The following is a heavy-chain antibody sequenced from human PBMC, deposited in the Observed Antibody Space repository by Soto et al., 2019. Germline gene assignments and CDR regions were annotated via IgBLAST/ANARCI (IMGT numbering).Heavy chain of an antibody. V-gene: IGHV4-59*01. CDR3: ARVRGYSYGYGSFDY. J-gene: IGHJ4*02. CDR2: IYYSGST. Sequence: LETPSLTLTVSGGSLSSFYWSWVRQPPGKGLEWIGYIYYSGSTNYNPSLKSRVTISVDTSKKQFSLKLSSVTAADTAVYYCARVRGYSYGYGSFDYWGQGTLVTVSS. D-gene: IGHD5-18*01. CDR1: GGSLSSFY.